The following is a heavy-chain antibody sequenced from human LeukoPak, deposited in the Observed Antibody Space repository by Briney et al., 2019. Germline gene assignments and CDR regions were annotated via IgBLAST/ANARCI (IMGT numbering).Heavy chain of an antibody. Sequence: GGALRLSCAAPWFTVSSNYISLVRPAPGKGLEWVSVIYSGGSTYYADSVKGRFTISRDNSKNTLYLQMNSLRAEDTAVYYCAAFSAWGQGTLVTVSS. CDR2: IYSGGST. J-gene: IGHJ4*02. D-gene: IGHD2/OR15-2a*01. CDR1: WFTVSSNY. CDR3: AAFSA. V-gene: IGHV3-53*01.